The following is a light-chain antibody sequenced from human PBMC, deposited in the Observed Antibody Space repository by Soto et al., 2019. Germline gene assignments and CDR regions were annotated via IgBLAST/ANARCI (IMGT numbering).Light chain of an antibody. J-gene: IGLJ3*02. V-gene: IGLV1-44*01. Sequence: QSVLTQPPSASGTPGQRVTISCSGSSSNIGSNTVNWYQQLPGTAPTLLIYYNNQRPSGVPDRLSGSKSGTSASLAISGLQSEDEAHYYCAAWDDSLYGWVFGGGTKLTVL. CDR2: YNN. CDR1: SSNIGSNT. CDR3: AAWDDSLYGWV.